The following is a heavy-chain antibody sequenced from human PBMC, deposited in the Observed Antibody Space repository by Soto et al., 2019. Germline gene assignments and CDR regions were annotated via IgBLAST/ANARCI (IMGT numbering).Heavy chain of an antibody. CDR2: ISYDGSNK. V-gene: IGHV3-30-3*01. Sequence: QVQLVESGGGVVQPGRYLRLSCAASGFTFSSYAMHWVRQAPGKGLEWVAVISYDGSNKYYADSVKGRFTISRDNSKNPLYLQMNSLRAEHKAVYYCAREALNWYYDLWGRGTLVTVSS. J-gene: IGHJ2*01. CDR1: GFTFSSYA. CDR3: AREALNWYYDL.